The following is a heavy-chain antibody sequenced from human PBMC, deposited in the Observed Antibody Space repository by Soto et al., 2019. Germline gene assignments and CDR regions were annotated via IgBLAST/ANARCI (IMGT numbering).Heavy chain of an antibody. CDR1: GYTFTTYG. Sequence: SVKVSCKGSGYTFTTYGIIWVRQAPGQGLEWMGRISPSIGITNYAQKFQGRVTITADKSTSTAYMELSSLRSEDTAVYYCARTVQAAASRAFDTWGQGTMVTVSS. CDR2: ISPSIGIT. CDR3: ARTVQAAASRAFDT. V-gene: IGHV1-69*04. J-gene: IGHJ3*02. D-gene: IGHD6-13*01.